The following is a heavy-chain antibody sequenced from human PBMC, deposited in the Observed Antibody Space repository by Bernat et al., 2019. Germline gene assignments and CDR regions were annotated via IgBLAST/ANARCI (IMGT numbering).Heavy chain of an antibody. CDR2: IWYDGSNK. CDR3: ACGGEGVVDY. CDR1: GFTFSSYG. J-gene: IGHJ4*02. D-gene: IGHD2-21*01. Sequence: QVQLVESGGGVVKPGRSLRLSCAASGFTFSSYGMNWVRQAPGKGLEWVAVIWYDGSNKYYADSVKGRFTISRDNSKNTLYLQMNSLRAEDTAVYYCACGGEGVVDYWGQGTLVTVSS. V-gene: IGHV3-33*01.